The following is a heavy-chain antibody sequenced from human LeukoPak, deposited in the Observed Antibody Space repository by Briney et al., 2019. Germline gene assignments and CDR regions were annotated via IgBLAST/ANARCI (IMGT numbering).Heavy chain of an antibody. CDR2: IYYTGST. Sequence: SETLSLTCTVSGGSINNSSYYWGWIRQPPGKGLEWIGSIYYTGSTTYNPSLKSRVTISVDTSKNQFSLKLNSVTAADTAVYYCARRLLLLGVIDAFNIWGQGTMVTVSS. CDR1: GGSINNSSYY. V-gene: IGHV4-39*07. J-gene: IGHJ3*02. CDR3: ARRLLLLGVIDAFNI. D-gene: IGHD3-3*01.